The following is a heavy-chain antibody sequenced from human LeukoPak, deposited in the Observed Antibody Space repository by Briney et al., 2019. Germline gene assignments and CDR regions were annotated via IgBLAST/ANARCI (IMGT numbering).Heavy chain of an antibody. CDR1: GFTFSSYG. CDR2: ISYDGSNK. CDR3: AKVLLGRYFDWLSYGMDV. Sequence: GRSLTLSCAASGFTFSSYGMHWVRQAPGKGLEWVAVISYDGSNKYYADSVKGRFTISRDNSKNTLYLQMNSLRAEDTAVYYCAKVLLGRYFDWLSYGMDVWGKGTTVTVSS. J-gene: IGHJ6*04. D-gene: IGHD3-9*01. V-gene: IGHV3-30*18.